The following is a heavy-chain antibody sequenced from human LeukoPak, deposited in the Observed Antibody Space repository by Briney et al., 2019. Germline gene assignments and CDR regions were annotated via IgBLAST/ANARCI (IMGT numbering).Heavy chain of an antibody. CDR1: GGSISSNHW. Sequence: SETLSLTCDVSGGSISSNHWWSWVRQPPGQGLQWLGEIYHSGIANYSPSLKGRVTLAVDKIKNQFFLKLTSVTAADTATYFCARGEWGAGGQFWGQGALVTVSS. D-gene: IGHD1-26*01. CDR3: ARGEWGAGGQF. J-gene: IGHJ4*02. V-gene: IGHV4-4*02. CDR2: IYHSGIA.